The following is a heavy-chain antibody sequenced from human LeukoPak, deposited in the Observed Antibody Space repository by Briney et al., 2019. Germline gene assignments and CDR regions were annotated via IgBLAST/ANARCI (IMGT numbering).Heavy chain of an antibody. D-gene: IGHD2-2*02. CDR1: GYTFTSYG. CDR2: ISAYNGNT. CDR3: ARDHTGDIVVVPAAILGYYYYYYGMDV. J-gene: IGHJ6*02. Sequence: ASVKVSCKASGYTFTSYGISWVRQPPGQGLEWMGWISAYNGNTNYAQKLQGRVTMTTDTSTSTAYMEPRSLRSDDTAVYYCARDHTGDIVVVPAAILGYYYYYYGMDVWGQGTTVTVSS. V-gene: IGHV1-18*01.